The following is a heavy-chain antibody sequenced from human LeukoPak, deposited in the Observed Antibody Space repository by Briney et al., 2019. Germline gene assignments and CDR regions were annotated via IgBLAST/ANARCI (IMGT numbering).Heavy chain of an antibody. CDR1: GGTFTSYA. J-gene: IGHJ4*02. V-gene: IGHV1-69*13. CDR3: AREEIAVAGTRFDY. Sequence: SVKVSSTASGGTFTSYAISWVRQAPGQGLERMGGIIPIFGTANYAQKFQGRVTITADESTSTAYMELSSLRSEDTAVYYCAREEIAVAGTRFDYWGQGTLVTVSS. CDR2: IIPIFGTA. D-gene: IGHD6-19*01.